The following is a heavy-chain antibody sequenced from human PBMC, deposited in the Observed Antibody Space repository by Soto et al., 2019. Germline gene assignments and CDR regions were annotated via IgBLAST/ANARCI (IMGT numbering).Heavy chain of an antibody. CDR1: GYTFTDYE. CDR2: INAGKGDT. V-gene: IGHV1-3*01. Sequence: QVQVVQSGTEVKKPGASVKVSCKASGYTFTDYEMHWVRRAPGQTFEWVGGINAGKGDTVYSQNFQARVTISRDTSATTVYMELRSLRSEDTAVYFCARRGRGSSSYFARWGLGTLVTVSS. J-gene: IGHJ4*02. CDR3: ARRGRGSSSYFAR. D-gene: IGHD6-6*01.